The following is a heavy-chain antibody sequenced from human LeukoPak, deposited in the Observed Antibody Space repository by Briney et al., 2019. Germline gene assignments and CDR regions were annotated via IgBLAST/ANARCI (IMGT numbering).Heavy chain of an antibody. V-gene: IGHV3-21*01. CDR1: GFTFSSYS. CDR2: ISSSSSYI. J-gene: IGHJ4*02. CDR3: ARHPYSSSNIDY. D-gene: IGHD6-13*01. Sequence: GGSLRLSCAASGFTFSSYSMNWVRQAPGKGLEWVSSISSSSSYIYYADSVKGRFTISRDNAKNSLYLQMNSLRDGDTAVYYCARHPYSSSNIDYWGQGTLVTVSS.